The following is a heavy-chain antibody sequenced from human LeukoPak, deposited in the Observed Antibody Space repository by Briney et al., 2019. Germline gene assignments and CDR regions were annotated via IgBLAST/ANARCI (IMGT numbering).Heavy chain of an antibody. Sequence: SETLSLTCAVYGGSFSGYYWSWIRQPPGKGLEWIGEINHSGSTNYNPSLKSRVTISVDTSKNQFSLKLSSVTAADPAVYYCARVGVWWPQRPGGEDYWGQGTLVT. V-gene: IGHV4-34*01. CDR3: ARVGVWWPQRPGGEDY. D-gene: IGHD3-16*01. CDR1: GGSFSGYY. J-gene: IGHJ4*02. CDR2: INHSGST.